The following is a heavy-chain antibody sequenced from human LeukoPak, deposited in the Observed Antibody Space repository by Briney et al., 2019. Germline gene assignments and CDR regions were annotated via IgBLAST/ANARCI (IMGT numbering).Heavy chain of an antibody. CDR3: ARGHGSGHLDY. Sequence: ASVKVSCKASGYTFTSYGISWVRRAPGQGLEWMGWISPYNGNTNYAEKVQDRVTMTTDTSTSTAYMELRSLRSDDTAVYYCARGHGSGHLDYWGQGTQVTVSA. J-gene: IGHJ4*02. CDR1: GYTFTSYG. D-gene: IGHD6-19*01. CDR2: ISPYNGNT. V-gene: IGHV1-18*01.